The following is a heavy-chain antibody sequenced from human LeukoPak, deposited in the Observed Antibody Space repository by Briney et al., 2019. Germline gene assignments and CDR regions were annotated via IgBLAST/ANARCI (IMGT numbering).Heavy chain of an antibody. J-gene: IGHJ6*02. Sequence: GPVKVSCKVSGYTLTELSMHWVRQAPGKGLEWMGGFDPEDGETIYAQKFQGRVTMTEDTSTDTAYMELSSLRSEDTAVYYCARSSSSSYYYYGMDVWGQGTTVTVSS. CDR1: GYTLTELS. V-gene: IGHV1-24*01. D-gene: IGHD6-6*01. CDR2: FDPEDGET. CDR3: ARSSSSSYYYYGMDV.